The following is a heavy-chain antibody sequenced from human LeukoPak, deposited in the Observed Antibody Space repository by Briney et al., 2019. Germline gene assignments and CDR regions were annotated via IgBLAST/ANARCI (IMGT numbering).Heavy chain of an antibody. CDR3: ARDQLVAIFDY. CDR2: INHSGST. Sequence: SETLSLTCAVYGGSFSGYYWSWIRQPPGKGLEWIGEINHSGSTNYNPSLKSRVTISVDTSKNQFSLKLSSVTAADTAVYYCARDQLVAIFDYWGQGTLVTVSS. V-gene: IGHV4-34*01. J-gene: IGHJ4*02. D-gene: IGHD6-13*01. CDR1: GGSFSGYY.